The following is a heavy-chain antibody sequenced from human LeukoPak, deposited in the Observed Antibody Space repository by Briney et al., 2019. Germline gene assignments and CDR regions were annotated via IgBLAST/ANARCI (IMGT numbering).Heavy chain of an antibody. D-gene: IGHD1-14*01. Sequence: PGGSLRLSCAASGFTFSSYWMIWVRQAPGKGLEWVANINQDGSEKYYVDSVKGRFTISRDNAKNSPYLQMNSLRAEDAAVYYCARDHSEPGVFLDHWGQGTLVTVSS. CDR1: GFTFSSYW. CDR3: ARDHSEPGVFLDH. J-gene: IGHJ4*02. V-gene: IGHV3-7*05. CDR2: INQDGSEK.